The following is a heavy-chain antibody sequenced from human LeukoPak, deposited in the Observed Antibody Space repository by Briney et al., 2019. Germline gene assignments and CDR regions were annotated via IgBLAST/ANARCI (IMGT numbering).Heavy chain of an antibody. CDR2: IYYSGST. V-gene: IGHV4-39*07. CDR3: ARGKEVITMLRGLKPGFYFDY. CDR1: GGSISSSSNY. Sequence: SETLSLTCTVSGGSISSSSNYWGWIRQPPGKGLEWIGSIYYSGSTYYNPSLKSRVTISVDTSKNQFSLKLSSVTAADTAVYYCARGKEVITMLRGLKPGFYFDYWGQGTLVTVSS. D-gene: IGHD3-10*01. J-gene: IGHJ4*02.